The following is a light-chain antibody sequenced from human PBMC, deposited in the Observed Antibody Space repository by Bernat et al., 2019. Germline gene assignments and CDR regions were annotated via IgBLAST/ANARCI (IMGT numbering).Light chain of an antibody. CDR3: SAGDSSLSAWV. CDR1: SNSVGYQG. Sequence: QAVLTQPPSVSKGLRQTATLTCTGNSNSVGYQGAAWLQQHQGHPPKLLSYRNNNRPSGISERFSASRSGSTASLTITGLQPEDEADYYCSAGDSSLSAWVFGGGTKLTVL. J-gene: IGLJ3*02. CDR2: RNN. V-gene: IGLV10-54*04.